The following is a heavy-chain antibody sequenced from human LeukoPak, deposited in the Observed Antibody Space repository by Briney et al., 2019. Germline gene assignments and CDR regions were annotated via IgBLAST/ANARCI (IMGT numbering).Heavy chain of an antibody. CDR3: ARGNLDGYYFDY. V-gene: IGHV4-34*01. CDR2: IHYSGAT. J-gene: IGHJ4*02. D-gene: IGHD3/OR15-3a*01. Sequence: KSSETLSLTCAVYGGSLSGYYWSWIRQPPGNGLEWIGEIHYSGATNYGPSLKSRATISADMSNNRLSLRLTSVTAADTAVFYCARGNLDGYYFDYWGQGTQVTVSS. CDR1: GGSLSGYY.